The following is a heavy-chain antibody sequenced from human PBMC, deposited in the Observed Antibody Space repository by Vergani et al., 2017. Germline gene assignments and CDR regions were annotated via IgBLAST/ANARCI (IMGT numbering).Heavy chain of an antibody. D-gene: IGHD5-24*01. CDR2: FIPIFGTA. Sequence: QVQLVQSGAEVKKPGSSVKVSCKASGGTFSSYAISWVRQAPGQGLEWMGRFIPIFGTANYAQKFQGRVTITADESTGTAYMGLSSLRSEDTAVYYCASDRARRDGYNRNGMDVWGQGTTVTVSS. J-gene: IGHJ6*02. V-gene: IGHV1-69*18. CDR1: GGTFSSYA. CDR3: ASDRARRDGYNRNGMDV.